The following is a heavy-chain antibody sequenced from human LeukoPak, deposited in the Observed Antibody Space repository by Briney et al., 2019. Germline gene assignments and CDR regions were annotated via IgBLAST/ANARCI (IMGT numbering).Heavy chain of an antibody. Sequence: PSETLSLTCAVYGGSFSGYFWSWIRQPPGKGLEWIGEVNHSGRTNYNPSLKSRVTISVDPSKSQFSLNLRSVTAEDTAVYYCARGQFQRDYWGQGTLVIVSS. V-gene: IGHV4-34*01. CDR1: GGSFSGYF. J-gene: IGHJ4*02. CDR2: VNHSGRT. CDR3: ARGQFQRDY.